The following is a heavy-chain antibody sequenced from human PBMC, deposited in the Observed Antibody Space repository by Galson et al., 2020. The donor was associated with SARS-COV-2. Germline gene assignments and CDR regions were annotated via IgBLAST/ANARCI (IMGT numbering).Heavy chain of an antibody. J-gene: IGHJ4*02. CDR2: ISYDGSNK. V-gene: IGHV3-30*04. Sequence: GGSLRLSCAASGFTFSSYAMHWVRQAPGKGLEWVAVISYDGSNKYYADSVKGRFTISRDNSKNTLYLQMNSLRAEDTAVYYCARDGSSWYLDYWGQGTLVTVSS. CDR1: GFTFSSYA. D-gene: IGHD6-13*01. CDR3: ARDGSSWYLDY.